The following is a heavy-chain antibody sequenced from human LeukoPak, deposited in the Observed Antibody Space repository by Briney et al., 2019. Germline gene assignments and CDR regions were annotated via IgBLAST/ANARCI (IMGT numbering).Heavy chain of an antibody. CDR1: GFTFSSYG. Sequence: PGGSLRLSCAASGFTFSSYGMHWVRQAPGKGLEWVVVISYDGSYKNYADSVKGRFTISRDNSKNTLYLQMNSLRGEDTAVYYCAKDGEWLRWNGIEYWGQGTLVTVSS. CDR3: AKDGEWLRWNGIEY. D-gene: IGHD5-12*01. J-gene: IGHJ4*02. V-gene: IGHV3-30*18. CDR2: ISYDGSYK.